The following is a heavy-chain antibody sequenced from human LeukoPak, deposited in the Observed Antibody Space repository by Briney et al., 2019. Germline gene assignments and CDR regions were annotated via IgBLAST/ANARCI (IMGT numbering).Heavy chain of an antibody. Sequence: SETLSLTCTVSGGSISSYYWSWIRQPPGKGLEWIGYIYYSGSTNYNPSLKSRVTISVDTSKNQFSLKLSSVTAADTAVYYCARFYGDYPYYYYYYMDVWGKGTTVTVSS. CDR2: IYYSGST. J-gene: IGHJ6*03. D-gene: IGHD4-17*01. CDR1: GGSISSYY. CDR3: ARFYGDYPYYYYYYMDV. V-gene: IGHV4-59*01.